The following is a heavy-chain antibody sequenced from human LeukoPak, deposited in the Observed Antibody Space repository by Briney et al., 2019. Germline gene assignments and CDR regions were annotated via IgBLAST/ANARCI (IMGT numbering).Heavy chain of an antibody. CDR2: ISSSSSTI. CDR3: ARDRASGIFGVVSPFDY. D-gene: IGHD3-3*01. CDR1: GFTFSSYS. Sequence: GGSLRLSCAASGFTFSSYSMNWVRQAPGKGLEWVSYISSSSSTIYYADSVKGRFTISRDNAKNSLYLQMNSLRAEDTAVYYCARDRASGIFGVVSPFDYWGQGTLVTVSS. V-gene: IGHV3-48*01. J-gene: IGHJ4*02.